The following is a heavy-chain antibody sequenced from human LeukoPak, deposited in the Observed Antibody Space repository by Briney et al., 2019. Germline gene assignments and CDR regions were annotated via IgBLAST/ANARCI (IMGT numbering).Heavy chain of an antibody. J-gene: IGHJ4*02. V-gene: IGHV3-66*01. CDR2: IYSGGST. Sequence: GGSLRLSCAASGFTVSSNYMSWVRQAPGKGLEWVSVIYSGGSTYYADSVKGRFTISRDNSKNTLYLQMNSLRAEDTAVYYFARILERRSVYFDYWGQGTLVTVSS. CDR3: ARILERRSVYFDY. D-gene: IGHD1-1*01. CDR1: GFTVSSNY.